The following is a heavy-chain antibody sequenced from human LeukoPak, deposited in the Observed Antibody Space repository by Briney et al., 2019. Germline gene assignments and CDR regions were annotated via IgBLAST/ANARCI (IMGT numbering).Heavy chain of an antibody. J-gene: IGHJ3*02. V-gene: IGHV4-4*07. CDR2: IYTSGST. D-gene: IGHD2-21*02. CDR1: GGSISSYY. CDR3: AREPGTIVVVTANSEPDAFDI. Sequence: SETLSLTCTVSGGSISSYYWSWIRQPAGKGLEWIGRIYTSGSTNYNPSLKSRVTMSVDTSKNQFSLKLSSVTAADTAVYYCAREPGTIVVVTANSEPDAFDIWGQGTMVTVSS.